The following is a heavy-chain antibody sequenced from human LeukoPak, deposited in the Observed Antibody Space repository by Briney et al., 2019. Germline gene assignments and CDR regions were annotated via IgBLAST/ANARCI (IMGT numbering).Heavy chain of an antibody. Sequence: GESLKISCKGSGYSFTTYWIGWVRQMPGKELEWMGIIYPGDSDTRYSPSFQGQVTISADKSISTAYLQWSSLKASDTAVYYCARLLNYDDLDYWGQGTLVTVSS. J-gene: IGHJ4*02. CDR2: IYPGDSDT. CDR3: ARLLNYDDLDY. CDR1: GYSFTTYW. V-gene: IGHV5-51*01. D-gene: IGHD3-22*01.